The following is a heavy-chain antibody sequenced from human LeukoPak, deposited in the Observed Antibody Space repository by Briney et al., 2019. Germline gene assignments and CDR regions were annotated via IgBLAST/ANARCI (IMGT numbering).Heavy chain of an antibody. J-gene: IGHJ6*03. CDR3: ARAPVSPNCSSTSCYGMYYYYYYYMDV. Sequence: ASVKVSCKASGYTFTSYYMHWVRQAPGQGLEWMGIINPSGGSTSYAQKLQGRVTMTRDTSTSTVYMELSSLRSEDTAVYYCARAPVSPNCSSTSCYGMYYYYYYYMDVWGKGTTVTVSS. D-gene: IGHD2-2*01. CDR2: INPSGGST. CDR1: GYTFTSYY. V-gene: IGHV1-46*01.